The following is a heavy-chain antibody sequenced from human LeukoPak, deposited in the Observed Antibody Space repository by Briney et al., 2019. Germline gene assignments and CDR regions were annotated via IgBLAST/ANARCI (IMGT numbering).Heavy chain of an antibody. CDR2: ISYDGRNI. CDR3: GSCGSYRFDY. J-gene: IGHJ4*02. CDR1: GFTFNNYG. V-gene: IGHV3-30*03. D-gene: IGHD1-26*01. Sequence: GKSLRLSCAASGFTFNNYGMHWVRQAPGKGLEWVAVISYDGRNIHYPDSVKGRFTISRDNAKNSLYLQMNSLRDEDTAVYYCGSCGSYRFDYWGQGTLVTVSS.